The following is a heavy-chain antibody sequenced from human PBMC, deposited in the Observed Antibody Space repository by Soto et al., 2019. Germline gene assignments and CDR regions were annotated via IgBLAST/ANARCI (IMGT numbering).Heavy chain of an antibody. Sequence: PSETLSLTCSVSGGSISSRSYSWGWIRQPPGKGLEWIVTIYYSGSSNYDPSLKSRVTISVDTSKNQFSLKLSSVTAADTAVYYCVRLAGYCTGDSCYGHYAMDVWGQGTTVTVSS. V-gene: IGHV4-39*01. CDR3: VRLAGYCTGDSCYGHYAMDV. CDR2: IYYSGSS. J-gene: IGHJ6*02. CDR1: GGSISSRSYS. D-gene: IGHD2-8*02.